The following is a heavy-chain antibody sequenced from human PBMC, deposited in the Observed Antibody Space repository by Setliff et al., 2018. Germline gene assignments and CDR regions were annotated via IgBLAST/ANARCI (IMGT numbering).Heavy chain of an antibody. V-gene: IGHV4-38-2*02. CDR1: GYSISSGYY. J-gene: IGHJ4*02. CDR2: IGHSGST. D-gene: IGHD2-21*02. CDR3: ARDLGHGGDSDY. Sequence: SETLSLTCAVSGYSISSGYYWGWIRQPPGKGLEWVGNIGHSGSTNYNPSLKSRVTISMDTSKNQVSLKLNSVTATDTAVYYCARDLGHGGDSDYWGQGILVTVSS.